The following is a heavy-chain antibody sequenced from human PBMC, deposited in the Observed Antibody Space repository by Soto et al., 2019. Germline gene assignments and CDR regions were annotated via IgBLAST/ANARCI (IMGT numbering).Heavy chain of an antibody. J-gene: IGHJ4*02. CDR2: IFYSGST. V-gene: IGHV4-59*01. CDR3: ARGAADTAMVDS. CDR1: GGSIRSYY. Sequence: SETLSLTCTISGGSIRSYYWTWIRQPPGKGLEWLGYIFYSGSTFYNPSLKSRVTISIHTSKSQFSLQLTSVTAADTAVYYCARGAADTAMVDSWGQGTLVTVSS. D-gene: IGHD5-18*01.